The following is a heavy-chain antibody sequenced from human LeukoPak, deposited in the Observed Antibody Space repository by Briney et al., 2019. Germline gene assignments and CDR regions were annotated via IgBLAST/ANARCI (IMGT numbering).Heavy chain of an antibody. Sequence: SETLSLTCTVSGGSIGSYYWSWIRQPPGKGLEWIGSIYYSGSTYYNPSLKSRVTISVDTSKNQFSLKLSSVTAADTAVYYCARDGSGSYSNRSNWFDPWGQGTLVTVSS. J-gene: IGHJ5*02. CDR1: GGSIGSYY. CDR3: ARDGSGSYSNRSNWFDP. D-gene: IGHD3-10*01. CDR2: IYYSGST. V-gene: IGHV4-59*12.